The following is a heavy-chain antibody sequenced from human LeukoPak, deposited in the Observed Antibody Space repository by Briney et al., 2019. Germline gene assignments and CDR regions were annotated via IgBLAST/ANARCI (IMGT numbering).Heavy chain of an antibody. J-gene: IGHJ5*02. CDR2: INPNSGGT. V-gene: IGHV1-2*02. CDR1: GYTFTGYY. Sequence: GASVKVSCKASGYTFTGYYMHWVRQAPGQGLEWMGWINPNSGGTNYAQKFQGRVTMTRDTSISTAYMELSRLRSDDTAVYYCARDKSEQWLAPPGWFDPWGQGTLVTVSS. CDR3: ARDKSEQWLAPPGWFDP. D-gene: IGHD6-19*01.